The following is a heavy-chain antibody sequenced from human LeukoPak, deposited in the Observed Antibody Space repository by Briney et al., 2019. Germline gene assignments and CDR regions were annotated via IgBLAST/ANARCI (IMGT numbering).Heavy chain of an antibody. CDR3: ARGVRSFDY. CDR1: GFTFSSYW. Sequence: GGSLRLSCAASGFTFSSYWMSWVRQAPGKGLEWVASIKQDGSDIYYVDSVRGRFTISRDNAKNSLYLQMDSLRAEDTALYYCARGVRSFDYWGQGTLVTVSS. V-gene: IGHV3-7*04. D-gene: IGHD4-17*01. CDR2: IKQDGSDI. J-gene: IGHJ4*02.